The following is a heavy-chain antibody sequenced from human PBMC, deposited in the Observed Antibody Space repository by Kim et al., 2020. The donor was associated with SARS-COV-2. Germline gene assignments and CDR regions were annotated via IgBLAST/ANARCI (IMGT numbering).Heavy chain of an antibody. D-gene: IGHD2-2*01. CDR3: ATAPSYCSSTTCHPNWFDP. CDR2: FDPEDGET. J-gene: IGHJ5*02. CDR1: GYTLIELS. Sequence: ASVKVSCKVSGYTLIELSMHCVRQAPGKGLEWMGGFDPEDGETIYAQKFQGRVTMTEDTSTDTAYMELSSLRSEDTAVYYCATAPSYCSSTTCHPNWFDPWGQGTLVTVSS. V-gene: IGHV1-24*01.